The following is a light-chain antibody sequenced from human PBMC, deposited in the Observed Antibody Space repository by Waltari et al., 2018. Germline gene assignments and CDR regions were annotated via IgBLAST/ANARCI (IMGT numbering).Light chain of an antibody. Sequence: SLELTQSAPVSVSPGQTARVTCSGAKWGDRYVSWYQQRPGQPPPLVIYQDNKRPPGIPERFSGSNSGNTATLTISGTQALDEGDYHCQVWDTSAVFGGGTKLTVL. CDR1: KWGDRY. V-gene: IGLV3-1*01. CDR3: QVWDTSAV. J-gene: IGLJ2*01. CDR2: QDN.